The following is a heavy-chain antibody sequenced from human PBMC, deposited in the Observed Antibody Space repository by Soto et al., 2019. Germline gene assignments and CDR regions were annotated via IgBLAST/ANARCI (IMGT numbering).Heavy chain of an antibody. Sequence: EVQLVESGGGLVKPGGSLRLSCAASGFTFSSYSMNWVRQAPGKGLEWVSSISSSSSYIYYADSVKGRFTISRDNAKNSLYLQMNSLRAEDTAVYYCARAPYYYDSRGYWAYGGQGTLVTVSS. J-gene: IGHJ4*02. D-gene: IGHD3-22*01. CDR1: GFTFSSYS. CDR3: ARAPYYYDSRGYWAY. V-gene: IGHV3-21*01. CDR2: ISSSSSYI.